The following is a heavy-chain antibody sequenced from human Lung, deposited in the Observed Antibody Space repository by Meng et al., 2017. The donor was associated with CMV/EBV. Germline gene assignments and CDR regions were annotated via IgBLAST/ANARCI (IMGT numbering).Heavy chain of an antibody. CDR2: IYWDDDK. D-gene: IGHD2-2*01. J-gene: IGHJ5*02. CDR3: ALFTRSWFDP. V-gene: IGHV2-5*02. Sequence: QITLKESGPKLVKPTQTRTLTCTFSGFSLSTSEVGVGWIRQPPGKALEWLAVIYWDDDKRYSPSLKSRLTITKDTSKNQVVLTLTNMDPVDTATYYCALFTRSWFDPWGQGTLVTVSS. CDR1: GFSLSTSEVG.